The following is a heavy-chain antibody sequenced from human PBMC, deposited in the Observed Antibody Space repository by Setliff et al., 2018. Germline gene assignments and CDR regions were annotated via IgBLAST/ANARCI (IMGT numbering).Heavy chain of an antibody. D-gene: IGHD1-1*01. Sequence: PSETLSLTCSVYGESFSNNYWSWIRQTPGKGLEWIGESNHGGSTSYHPSLKGRLTMSVDTSKTQVSLTLTSVTAADTAVYYCARESAGDESVRHLYYTDVWGRGTTVTVSS. CDR3: ARESAGDESVRHLYYTDV. CDR1: GESFSNNY. V-gene: IGHV4-34*01. J-gene: IGHJ6*03. CDR2: SNHGGST.